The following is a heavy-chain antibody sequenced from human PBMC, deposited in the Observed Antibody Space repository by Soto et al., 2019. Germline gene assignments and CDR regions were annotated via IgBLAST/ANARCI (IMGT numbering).Heavy chain of an antibody. CDR3: ASMYYYDSSGYYYPVDY. J-gene: IGHJ4*02. Sequence: SVKVSCKASGGTFSSYAISWVRQAPGQGLEWMGGIIPIFGTANYAQKFQGRVTITADESTSTAYMELSSLRSEDTAVYYCASMYYYDSSGYYYPVDYWGQGTLVTVSS. V-gene: IGHV1-69*13. CDR2: IIPIFGTA. D-gene: IGHD3-22*01. CDR1: GGTFSSYA.